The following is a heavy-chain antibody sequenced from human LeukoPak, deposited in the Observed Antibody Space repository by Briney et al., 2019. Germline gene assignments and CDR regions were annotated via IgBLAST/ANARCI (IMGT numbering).Heavy chain of an antibody. J-gene: IGHJ4*02. CDR3: AKASSNYFYYFEY. V-gene: IGHV3-30*18. D-gene: IGHD2/OR15-2a*01. Sequence: SGGSLTLSCAAAGFTFSNYGMQWVRHAPGKGLEWVAVISYDATNKYYADSVKGRFTLSRDNSKNTLYLQTNTLRDEDTSVYYCAKASSNYFYYFEYWGQGTLVTVSS. CDR2: ISYDATNK. CDR1: GFTFSNYG.